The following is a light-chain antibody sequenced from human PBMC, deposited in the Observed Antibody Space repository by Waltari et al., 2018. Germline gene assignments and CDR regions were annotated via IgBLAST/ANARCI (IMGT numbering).Light chain of an antibody. J-gene: IGKJ2*01. CDR2: DAS. CDR1: QSVGRS. Sequence: EIVLTQSPATLSLSPGEGATLSCRVSQSVGRSLAWIQQKPGQAPRLVIYDASFRATGIPARFSGSGSGTDFTLTISSLEAEDFAIYYFQQRSVWPPTFGRGTKLEIK. V-gene: IGKV3-11*01. CDR3: QQRSVWPPT.